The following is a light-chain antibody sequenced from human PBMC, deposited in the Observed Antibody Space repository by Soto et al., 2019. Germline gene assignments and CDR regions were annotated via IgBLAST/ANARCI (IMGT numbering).Light chain of an antibody. Sequence: QSALTQPASVSGSPGQSITISCTGTSSDVGGYNYVSWYQQHPAKAPKLMIYEVSDRPSGVSNRFSGSNSGNTASLTISGLHAEDEADYYCSSYPSTNTLVFGPGTKLTVL. CDR1: SSDVGGYNY. CDR3: SSYPSTNTLV. V-gene: IGLV2-14*01. CDR2: EVS. J-gene: IGLJ1*01.